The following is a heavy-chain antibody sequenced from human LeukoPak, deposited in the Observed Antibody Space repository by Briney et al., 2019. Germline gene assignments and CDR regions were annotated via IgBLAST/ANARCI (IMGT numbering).Heavy chain of an antibody. J-gene: IGHJ6*02. V-gene: IGHV1-46*01. Sequence: ASVTVSCKASGYTFTSYYMHWVRQAPGQGLEWMGIINPSGGSTSYAQKFQGRVTMTRDTSTSTVYMELSSLRSEDTAVYYCARDPTGGSYYYGMDVWGQGTTVTVSS. CDR3: ARDPTGGSYYYGMDV. CDR2: INPSGGST. CDR1: GYTFTSYY. D-gene: IGHD2-8*02.